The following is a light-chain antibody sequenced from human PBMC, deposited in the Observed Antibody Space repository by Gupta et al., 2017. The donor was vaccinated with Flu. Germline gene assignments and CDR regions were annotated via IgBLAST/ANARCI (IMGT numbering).Light chain of an antibody. CDR3: QHDNNCPIT. J-gene: IGKJ4*01. Sequence: EIVVTQSPATLSVSPGERATLSCRASQRVGSMLAWYQQKPGQAPRLLIYGASTRATGIPARLSGSGSGTEFTLTISSRQSEDFGVYYCQHDNNCPITFGRGTKVDIK. CDR2: GAS. V-gene: IGKV3-15*01. CDR1: QRVGSM.